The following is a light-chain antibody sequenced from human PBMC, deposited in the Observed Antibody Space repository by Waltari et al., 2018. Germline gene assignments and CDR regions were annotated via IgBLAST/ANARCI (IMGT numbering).Light chain of an antibody. J-gene: IGLJ3*02. CDR3: CSYTLTNAWL. V-gene: IGLV2-23*01. CDR2: EDT. Sequence: QSALTQPASVSGSPGQPITISCTGTSSDVGSYSLVSWYRQHPGEAPRVIIFEDTDRPTGVSNRCSGSKSGNTASLTISGLQAEDEADYYCCSYTLTNAWLFGGGTKLTVL. CDR1: SSDVGSYSL.